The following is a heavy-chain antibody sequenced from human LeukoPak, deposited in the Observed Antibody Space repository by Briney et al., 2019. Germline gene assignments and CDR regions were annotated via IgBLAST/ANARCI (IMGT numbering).Heavy chain of an antibody. Sequence: SETLSLTCTVSGGSISSYYWSWLRQPAGKGLEWIGRIYTSGSTNYNPSLKSRVTMSVDTSKTQFSLQLSSVTAADTAVYYCARETYYYDSICYLDYYYYYYMDVWGKGTTVTVSS. CDR2: IYTSGST. V-gene: IGHV4-4*07. D-gene: IGHD3-22*01. J-gene: IGHJ6*03. CDR3: ARETYYYDSICYLDYYYYYYMDV. CDR1: GGSISSYY.